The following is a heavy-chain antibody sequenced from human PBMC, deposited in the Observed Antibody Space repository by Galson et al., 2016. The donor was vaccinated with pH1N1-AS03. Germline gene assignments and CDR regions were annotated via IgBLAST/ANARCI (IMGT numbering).Heavy chain of an antibody. V-gene: IGHV2-5*01. CDR2: IYWNSEK. J-gene: IGHJ2*01. CDR3: SRKPTGSMVVTNGLWYFDL. Sequence: PALVKPPQTLTLTCDFSGFSLNTNGVGVGWIRQPPGKPLEWLALIYWNSEKRYNPFLKGRLTITKDTSKNQVVLTMTNMAPGDTATYFCSRKPTGSMVVTNGLWYFDLWGRGALVAVSS. D-gene: IGHD2-21*02. CDR1: GFSLNTNGVG.